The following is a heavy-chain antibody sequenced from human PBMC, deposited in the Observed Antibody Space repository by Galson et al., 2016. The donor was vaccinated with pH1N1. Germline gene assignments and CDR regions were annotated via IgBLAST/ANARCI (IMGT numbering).Heavy chain of an antibody. J-gene: IGHJ5*02. CDR3: ARGPFGGSYVFDP. Sequence: SLRLSCAASGFTFSSYWMYWVRHVPGRGLVWVSCINDDGTSTTYADSVKGRFTISRDNAKNTLYLQMTSLRAEDTAVYHSARGPFGGSYVFDPWGRGTLVTVSS. CDR1: GFTFSSYW. CDR2: INDDGTST. D-gene: IGHD1-26*01. V-gene: IGHV3-74*01.